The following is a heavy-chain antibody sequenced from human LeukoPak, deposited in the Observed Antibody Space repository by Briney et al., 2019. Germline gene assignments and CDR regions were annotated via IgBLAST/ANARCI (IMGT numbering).Heavy chain of an antibody. D-gene: IGHD2-2*01. CDR1: GFTFSSYS. V-gene: IGHV3-21*01. CDR2: ISSSSSYI. CDR3: ARRPLVPAATYYFDY. Sequence: GGSLRLSCAASGFTFSSYSMNWVRQAPGKGLEWVSSISSSSSYIYYADSVEGRFTISRGNAKNSLYLQMNSLRAEDTAVYYCARRPLVPAATYYFDYWGQGTLVTVSS. J-gene: IGHJ4*02.